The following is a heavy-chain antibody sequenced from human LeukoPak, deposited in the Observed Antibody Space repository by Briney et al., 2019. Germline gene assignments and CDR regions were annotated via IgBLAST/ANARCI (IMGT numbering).Heavy chain of an antibody. D-gene: IGHD6-19*01. CDR1: GFTFSSYG. CDR3: ARGKEMWLDHFDY. CDR2: ISTTSSTI. V-gene: IGHV3-48*02. Sequence: GGSLRLSCAASGFTFSSYGMNWVRQTPGKGLEWVSYISTTSSTIYYADSVKGRFTMSRDNAKSSLYLQMDSLRDEDTAVYYCARGKEMWLDHFDYWGQGSLVTVSS. J-gene: IGHJ4*02.